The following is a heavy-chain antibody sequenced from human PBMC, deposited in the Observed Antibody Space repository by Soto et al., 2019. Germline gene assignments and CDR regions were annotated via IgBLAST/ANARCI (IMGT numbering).Heavy chain of an antibody. J-gene: IGHJ6*03. CDR2: INHIGST. CDR1: GGSFSGYY. V-gene: IGHV4-34*01. D-gene: IGHD3-9*01. Sequence: PSETLSLTCAVYGGSFSGYYWSWIRQPPGKGLEWIGEINHIGSTNYNPSLKSRVTISVDTSKNQFSLKLSFVTAADTAVYYCARGGRNYDILTGYYPPLYYYYYMDVWGKGTTVTVSS. CDR3: ARGGRNYDILTGYYPPLYYYYYMDV.